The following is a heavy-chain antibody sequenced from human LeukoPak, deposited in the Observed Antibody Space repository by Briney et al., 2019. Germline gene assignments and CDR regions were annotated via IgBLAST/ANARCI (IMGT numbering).Heavy chain of an antibody. V-gene: IGHV3-13*01. D-gene: IGHD1-26*01. CDR1: GFTFSSYD. CDR3: ARGGSSGPFDY. Sequence: GGSLRLSCAASGFTFSSYDMHWVRHTTGRGLEWVSGIGTAGDTYYLGSVKGRFTISRENANNSLYLQMNSLRAGDTAVYYCARGGSSGPFDYWGQGTLVTVSS. CDR2: IGTAGDT. J-gene: IGHJ4*02.